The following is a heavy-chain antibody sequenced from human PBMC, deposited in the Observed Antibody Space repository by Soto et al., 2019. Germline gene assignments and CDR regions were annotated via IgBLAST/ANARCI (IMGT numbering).Heavy chain of an antibody. CDR3: ARSSTLPIYCGGDCSDYGMHV. CDR1: GGTFSSYA. D-gene: IGHD2-21*02. Sequence: QVQLVQSGAEVKKPGSSVKFSCKASGGTFSSYAISWVRQAPGQGLEWMGGVIPIFGTANYAQKFQGRVTITADESTSTAYMELSSLRSEDTAVYYCARSSTLPIYCGGDCSDYGMHVWGQATTVNASS. J-gene: IGHJ6*01. V-gene: IGHV1-69*01. CDR2: VIPIFGTA.